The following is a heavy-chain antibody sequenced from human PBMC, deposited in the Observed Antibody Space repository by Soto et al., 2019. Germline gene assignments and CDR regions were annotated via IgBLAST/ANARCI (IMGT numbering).Heavy chain of an antibody. J-gene: IGHJ4*02. CDR3: AAYSHKGY. CDR2: IYSAGTT. Sequence: EQLVESGGVLVKPGGSLRLSCAASGFTVSNNYMSWVRQAPGKGLEWVSLIYSAGTTYYAEYVKGRFTISRDSSKNTLYLQMNSLRAEDTAMYYCAAYSHKGYWGQGTLVTVSS. D-gene: IGHD3-16*01. CDR1: GFTVSNNY. V-gene: IGHV3-66*01.